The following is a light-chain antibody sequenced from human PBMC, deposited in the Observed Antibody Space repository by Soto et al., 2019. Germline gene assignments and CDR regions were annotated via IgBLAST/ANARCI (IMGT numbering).Light chain of an antibody. Sequence: IVLTQSTAALSLSPGERATLSCTXSQSVSSYLAWYQQKPGPAPRLLIYDASNRATGIPARFSGSGSWTDFTLTISSLEPEEFAVYYCQQRSNWPPSITFGQGTRLEIK. J-gene: IGKJ5*01. CDR1: QSVSSY. CDR3: QQRSNWPPSIT. CDR2: DAS. V-gene: IGKV3-11*01.